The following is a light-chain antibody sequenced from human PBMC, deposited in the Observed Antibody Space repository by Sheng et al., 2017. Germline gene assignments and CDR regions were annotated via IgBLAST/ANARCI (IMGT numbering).Light chain of an antibody. V-gene: IGKV1-39*01. J-gene: IGKJ5*01. CDR1: QSIRNY. CDR3: QQSYTDPLT. Sequence: DIQMTQSPYSLSASVGDRVTITCRASQSIRNYVNWYQQKSGGAPKVLIQGASTLQSGVPSRFSGSGYGTDFSLTISSLQPDDFTSYYCQQSYTDPLTVGQGTRLEI. CDR2: GAS.